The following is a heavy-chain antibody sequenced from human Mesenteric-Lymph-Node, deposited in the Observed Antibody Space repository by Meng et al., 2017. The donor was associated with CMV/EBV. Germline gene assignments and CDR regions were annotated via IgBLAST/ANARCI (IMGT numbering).Heavy chain of an antibody. V-gene: IGHV1-18*01. CDR1: GYTFTIYG. CDR2: ISAYKGNT. J-gene: IGHJ4*02. CDR3: TTQGPNGIDY. Sequence: SCKASGYTFTIYGVNWVRQAPGQGLEWMGWISAYKGNTNYAQKLQGRVTLTTDTSASIAYMELRSLRSDDTAVYYCTTQGPNGIDYWGQGALVTVSS.